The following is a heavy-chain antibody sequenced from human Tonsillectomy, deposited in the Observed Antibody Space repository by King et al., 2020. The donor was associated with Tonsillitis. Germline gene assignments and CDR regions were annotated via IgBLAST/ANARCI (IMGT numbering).Heavy chain of an antibody. Sequence: QLVQSGAEVKKTGASVKVSCKASGYTFTIYGISWVRQAPGQGLERVGWISAYNGNTNYAQKLQGRVTMTTDTSTSTAYMELRSLRSDDTAVYYCAKDYYDSSGYQTYNAFDIWGQGTMVTVSS. V-gene: IGHV1-18*04. CDR3: AKDYYDSSGYQTYNAFDI. CDR2: ISAYNGNT. J-gene: IGHJ3*02. D-gene: IGHD3-22*01. CDR1: GYTFTIYG.